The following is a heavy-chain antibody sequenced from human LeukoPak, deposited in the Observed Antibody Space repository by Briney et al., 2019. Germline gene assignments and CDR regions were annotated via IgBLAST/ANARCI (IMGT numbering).Heavy chain of an antibody. CDR1: GYSIRSGYF. D-gene: IGHD3-3*01. CDR2: IYYSGST. Sequence: SETLSLTCTVSGYSIRSGYFWGWIRQPPGKGLEWIGSIYYSGSTYYNPSLKSRVTISVDTSRNQFSLKLSSVTAADTAVYYCARGSTYYDFWSGYLPIDYWGQGTLVTVSS. CDR3: ARGSTYYDFWSGYLPIDY. V-gene: IGHV4-38-2*02. J-gene: IGHJ4*02.